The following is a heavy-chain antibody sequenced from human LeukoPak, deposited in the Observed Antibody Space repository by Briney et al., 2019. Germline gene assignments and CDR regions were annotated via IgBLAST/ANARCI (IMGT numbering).Heavy chain of an antibody. V-gene: IGHV3-48*02. CDR1: RGSINSFY. D-gene: IGHD2-21*02. J-gene: IGHJ4*02. CDR3: TKESVTYLDY. CDR2: ISSSSSSI. Sequence: ETLSLTCTVSRGSINSFYWSWIRQPPGKGLEWVSYISSSSSSIYYADSVKGRFTISRDNAKNSLYLQMNSLRDEDTAVYYCTKESVTYLDYWGQGTLVTVSS.